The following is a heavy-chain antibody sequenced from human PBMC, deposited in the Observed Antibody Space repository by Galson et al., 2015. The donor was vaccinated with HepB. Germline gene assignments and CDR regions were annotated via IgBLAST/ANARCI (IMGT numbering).Heavy chain of an antibody. CDR3: ASYSYGDY. CDR2: INHSGST. J-gene: IGHJ4*02. Sequence: SETLSLTCAVYGGSFSGYYWSWIRQPPGKGLEWIGEINHSGSTNYNPSLKSRVTISVDTSKNQFSLKPSSVTAADTAVYYCASYSYGDYWGQGTLVTVSS. V-gene: IGHV4-34*01. D-gene: IGHD5-18*01. CDR1: GGSFSGYY.